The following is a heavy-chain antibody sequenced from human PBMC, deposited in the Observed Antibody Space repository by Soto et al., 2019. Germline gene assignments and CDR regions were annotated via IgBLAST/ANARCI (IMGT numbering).Heavy chain of an antibody. CDR1: GFKFSDYG. CDR2: LWHGEHET. J-gene: IGHJ5*02. V-gene: IGHV3-33*01. D-gene: IGHD3-10*01. CDR3: AREVGGEAVGPGWSDR. Sequence: QVQFVESGGAVAQPGSPLRLSFVASGFKFSDYGINWVCQAPGKGLEWVASLWHGEHETWYADSVKGRLTISRDNSTNTLYLQMDSLRDEDTAVYFCAREVGGEAVGPGWSDRWGQGTTVTVSS.